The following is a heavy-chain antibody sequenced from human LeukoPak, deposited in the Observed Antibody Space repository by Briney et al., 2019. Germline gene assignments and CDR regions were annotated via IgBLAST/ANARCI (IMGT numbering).Heavy chain of an antibody. CDR2: INEDGSKK. Sequence: GGSLRLSCAASGFTFSSYWMSWVRQAPGKGLEWVANINEDGSKKYYVDSVKGRLTISRDNAEKSLYLHMDSLRGEDTAVYYCTTTDRGVFDYWGQGTLVTVSS. J-gene: IGHJ4*02. CDR1: GFTFSSYW. V-gene: IGHV3-7*01. CDR3: TTTDRGVFDY. D-gene: IGHD1-26*01.